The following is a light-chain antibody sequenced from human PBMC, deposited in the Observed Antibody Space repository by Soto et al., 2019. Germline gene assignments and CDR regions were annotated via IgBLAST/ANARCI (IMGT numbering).Light chain of an antibody. J-gene: IGKJ2*01. Sequence: IVLTQSPATLSLPPGERATLSCRASHSVSRYLAWYQQRPDQAPRLLIYDASTRATSIPAKFSGSGSGTDFTLTISSLEPEDFAVYYCQQRSTWPYTIGQATKLHIQ. CDR2: DAS. CDR1: HSVSRY. V-gene: IGKV3-11*01. CDR3: QQRSTWPYT.